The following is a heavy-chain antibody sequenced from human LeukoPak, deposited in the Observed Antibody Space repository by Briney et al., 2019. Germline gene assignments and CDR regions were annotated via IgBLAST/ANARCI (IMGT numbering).Heavy chain of an antibody. CDR1: GFTFSSYL. Sequence: GGSLRLSCAASGFTFSSYLMTWVRQAPGKGLEWVANIKQDGSDKYYMDSVKGRFTISRDNAQNSLYLQMNSLRAEDTAVYYCARSRGAGPGAYFDYWGQGTLITVSS. CDR2: IKQDGSDK. CDR3: ARSRGAGPGAYFDY. J-gene: IGHJ4*02. D-gene: IGHD6-19*01. V-gene: IGHV3-7*02.